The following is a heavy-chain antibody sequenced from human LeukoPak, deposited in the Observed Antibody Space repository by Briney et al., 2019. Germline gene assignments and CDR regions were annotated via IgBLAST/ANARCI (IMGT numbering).Heavy chain of an antibody. CDR1: GHTFDEYG. V-gene: IGHV3-74*01. CDR3: ARDGAGSSLYMDV. J-gene: IGHJ6*03. CDR2: INSDGSRT. Sequence: GGSLRLSCAASGHTFDEYGMSWARRAPGKGRVWVSRINSDGSRTSYADSVKGRFTISRDNAKNTLYLQMNSQRGEDTAVYYCARDGAGSSLYMDVWGKGTTVTVSS. D-gene: IGHD6-6*01.